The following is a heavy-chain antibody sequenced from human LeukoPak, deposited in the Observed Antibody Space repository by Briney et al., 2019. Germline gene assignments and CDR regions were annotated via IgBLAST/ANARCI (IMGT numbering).Heavy chain of an antibody. CDR2: INHSGST. CDR1: GGSFSGYY. V-gene: IGHV4-34*01. CDR3: ARPHYYDSSVVDY. D-gene: IGHD3-22*01. Sequence: SETLSLTCAVYGGSFSGYYWSWIRQPPGKGLEWIGEINHSGSTNYNPSLKSRVTISVDTSKNQFSLKLSSVTAADTAVYYCARPHYYDSSVVDYWGQGTLVTVSS. J-gene: IGHJ4*02.